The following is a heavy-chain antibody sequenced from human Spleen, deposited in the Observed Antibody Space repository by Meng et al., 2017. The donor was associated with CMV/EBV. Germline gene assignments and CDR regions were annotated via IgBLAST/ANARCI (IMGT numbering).Heavy chain of an antibody. J-gene: IGHJ5*02. V-gene: IGHV1-8*01. CDR2: VNPHSGST. CDR1: YTFTTYG. Sequence: YTFTTYGISWVRQAAGQGLEWMGSVNPHSGSTGYAQKFRGRVTLTSTTSESTAYMELSSLRSDDTAVYYCARGVGHDDFWRSNWFDPWGLGTLVTVSS. D-gene: IGHD3-3*01. CDR3: ARGVGHDDFWRSNWFDP.